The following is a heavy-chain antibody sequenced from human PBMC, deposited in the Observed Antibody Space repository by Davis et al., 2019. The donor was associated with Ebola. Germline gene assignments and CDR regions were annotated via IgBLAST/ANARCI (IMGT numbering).Heavy chain of an antibody. Sequence: PSETLSLTCTVSGGSISSGDYYWSWIRQPPGKGLEWIGEINHSGSTNYNPSLKSRVTISVDTSKNQFSLKLSSVTAADTAVYYCAMSSTSCYTCFDYWGQGTLVTVSS. J-gene: IGHJ4*02. CDR3: AMSSTSCYTCFDY. CDR1: GGSISSGDYY. D-gene: IGHD2-2*02. CDR2: INHSGST. V-gene: IGHV4-39*07.